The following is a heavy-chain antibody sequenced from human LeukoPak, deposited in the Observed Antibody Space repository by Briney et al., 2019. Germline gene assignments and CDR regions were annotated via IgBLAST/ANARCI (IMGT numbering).Heavy chain of an antibody. J-gene: IGHJ3*02. D-gene: IGHD3-22*01. Sequence: SETLSLTCAVSGGSVSSTNWWSWVRQPPGKGLEWIGDIYHSGSTNYNPSLKNRVTISLDKSKNQFSLRLSSVTAADTAVYYCASSNGDSSGYYYLGGAFDIWGQGTMVTVSS. V-gene: IGHV4-4*02. CDR1: GGSVSSTNW. CDR2: IYHSGST. CDR3: ASSNGDSSGYYYLGGAFDI.